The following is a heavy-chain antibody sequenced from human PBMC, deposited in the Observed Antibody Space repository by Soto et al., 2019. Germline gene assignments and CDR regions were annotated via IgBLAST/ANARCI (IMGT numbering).Heavy chain of an antibody. CDR3: ARDRAPFCGGDCGLVDV. J-gene: IGHJ6*02. CDR2: IRTSSSYI. CDR1: GFNFNNFG. Sequence: PSETLRLSCAASGFNFNNFGMNWFRQTPGKGLEWVSSIRTSSSYIYYADSVKGRFTISRDNAKKSLYLEMSSLRVEDTAVYYCARDRAPFCGGDCGLVDVWGQGTSVTVSS. V-gene: IGHV3-21*01. D-gene: IGHD2-21*02.